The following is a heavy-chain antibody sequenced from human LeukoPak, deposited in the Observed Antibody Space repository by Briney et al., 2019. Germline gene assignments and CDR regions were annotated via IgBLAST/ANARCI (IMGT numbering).Heavy chain of an antibody. J-gene: IGHJ4*02. V-gene: IGHV1-24*01. Sequence: ASVKVSCKVSGYTLTELSMHWVRQAPGKGLEWMGGFDPEDGETIYAQKFQGRVTMTEDTSTDTAYMELSSLRSEDTAVYYCATAYCSGGSCPFDYWGRGTLVTVSS. D-gene: IGHD2-15*01. CDR3: ATAYCSGGSCPFDY. CDR2: FDPEDGET. CDR1: GYTLTELS.